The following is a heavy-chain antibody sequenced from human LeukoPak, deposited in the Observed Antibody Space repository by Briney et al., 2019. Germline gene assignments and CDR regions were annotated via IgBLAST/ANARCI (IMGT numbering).Heavy chain of an antibody. J-gene: IGHJ4*02. CDR3: ARSIAARADY. D-gene: IGHD6-6*01. CDR2: IYYSGSA. Sequence: SETLSLTCTASGGSISSYQWSWIRQPPGKELEWIGNIYYSGSANYNPSLKSRFIISVDTSKNQFSLKLSSVTAADTAVYYCARSIAARADYWGQGTLVTVSS. V-gene: IGHV4-59*12. CDR1: GGSISSYQ.